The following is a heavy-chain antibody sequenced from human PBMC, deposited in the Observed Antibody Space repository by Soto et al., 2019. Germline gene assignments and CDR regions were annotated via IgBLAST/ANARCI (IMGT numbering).Heavy chain of an antibody. D-gene: IGHD3-10*01. CDR2: IYYSGST. V-gene: IGHV4-59*01. J-gene: IGHJ6*02. CDR3: ARDREVRGVTYYYYGMDV. CDR1: GGSISSYY. Sequence: SETLSLTCTVSGGSISSYYWSWIRQPPGKGLEWIGYIYYSGSTNYNPSLKSRVTISVDTSKNQFSLKLSSVTAADTAVYYCARDREVRGVTYYYYGMDVWGQGTTVTVSS.